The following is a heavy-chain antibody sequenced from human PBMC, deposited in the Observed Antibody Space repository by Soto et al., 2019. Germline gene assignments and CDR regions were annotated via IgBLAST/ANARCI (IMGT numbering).Heavy chain of an antibody. V-gene: IGHV2-5*05. Sequence: AGPTLVNPTQTLTLTCTFSGFSLNASGVRVGWIRQPPGKALEWLALIYWDDGKRYGPSLKNRLTVTKDTLKNQVVLTMTNMDPADTGTYYCAHGEYSSDGWCFFDYWGQGTLVTVSS. CDR1: GFSLNASGVR. CDR3: AHGEYSSDGWCFFDY. J-gene: IGHJ4*02. D-gene: IGHD5-18*01. CDR2: IYWDDGK.